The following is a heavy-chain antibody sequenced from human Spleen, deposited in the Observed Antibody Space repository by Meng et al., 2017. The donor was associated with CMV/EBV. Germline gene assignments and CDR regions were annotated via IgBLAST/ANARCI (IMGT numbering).Heavy chain of an antibody. J-gene: IGHJ4*02. CDR1: GYTFTDYY. Sequence: ASVKVSCKASGYTFTDYYIHWVRQAPGQGLEWVGWMSSNSGATSYAQNFQSRVTMTRDTSISTAYMDLGRPRPDDTAVYYCARAGGGQAFDYWGQGTLVTVSS. CDR2: MSSNSGAT. CDR3: ARAGGGQAFDY. D-gene: IGHD3-16*01. V-gene: IGHV1-2*02.